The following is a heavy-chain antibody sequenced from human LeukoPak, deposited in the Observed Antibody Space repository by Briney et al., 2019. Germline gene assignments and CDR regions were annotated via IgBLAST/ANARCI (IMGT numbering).Heavy chain of an antibody. CDR1: GGTFSSYA. J-gene: IGHJ4*02. CDR3: ARDPGFGYDSSGYVYFDY. CDR2: IIPILGIA. D-gene: IGHD3-22*01. V-gene: IGHV1-69*04. Sequence: SVKVSCKASGGTFSSYAISWVRQAPGHGLLWMGRIIPILGIANYAQKFQGRVTITADKSTSTAYMELSSLRSEDTAVYYCARDPGFGYDSSGYVYFDYWGQGTLVTVSS.